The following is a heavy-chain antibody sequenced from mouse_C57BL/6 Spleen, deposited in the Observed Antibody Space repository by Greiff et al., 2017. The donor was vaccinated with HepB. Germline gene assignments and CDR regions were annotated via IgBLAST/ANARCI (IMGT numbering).Heavy chain of an antibody. V-gene: IGHV1-52*01. CDR3: ARYYGSSPYYAMDY. Sequence: VQLQQPGAELVRPGSSVKLSCKASGYTFTSYWMHWVKQRPIQGLEWIGNIDPSDSETHYNQKFKDKATLTVDKSSSTADMQLSSLTSEDSAVYYCARYYGSSPYYAMDYWGQGTSVTVSS. CDR2: IDPSDSET. CDR1: GYTFTSYW. D-gene: IGHD1-1*01. J-gene: IGHJ4*01.